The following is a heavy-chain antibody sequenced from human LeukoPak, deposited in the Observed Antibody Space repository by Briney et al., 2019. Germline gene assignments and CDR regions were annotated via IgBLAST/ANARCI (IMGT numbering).Heavy chain of an antibody. V-gene: IGHV3-21*01. CDR2: ISSSSSYI. CDR3: AREVHVVVPAAMPAYYYGMDV. D-gene: IGHD2-2*01. J-gene: IGHJ6*02. CDR1: GFTFSSYW. Sequence: PGGSLRLSCAASGFTFSSYWMSWVRQAPGKGLEWVSSISSSSSYIYYADSVKGRFTISRDNAKNSLYLQMNSLRAEDTAVYYCAREVHVVVPAAMPAYYYGMDVWGQGTTVTVSS.